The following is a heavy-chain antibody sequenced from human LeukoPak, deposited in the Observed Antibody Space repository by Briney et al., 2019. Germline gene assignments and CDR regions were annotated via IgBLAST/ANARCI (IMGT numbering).Heavy chain of an antibody. CDR1: GYTIRSYA. V-gene: IGHV3-23*01. J-gene: IGHJ6*02. CDR3: AKDKNYDFWDGYYEGSYGLDA. D-gene: IGHD3/OR15-3a*01. Sequence: GGSLRLSCRTSGYTIRSYAMNWVRQAPGKGLEWVSGLSGIGDRTYYADSVKGRFTISRDNAKNTVYLQMNSLRAGDTAIYFCAKDKNYDFWDGYYEGSYGLDAWGQGTTVIVSS. CDR2: LSGIGDRT.